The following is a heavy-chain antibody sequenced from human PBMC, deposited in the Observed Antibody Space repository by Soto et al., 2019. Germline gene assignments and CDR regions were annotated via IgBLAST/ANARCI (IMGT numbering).Heavy chain of an antibody. CDR1: GFTFSSYG. J-gene: IGHJ4*02. CDR2: ISYDGSNK. CDR3: AKERRGAVAGQFDY. Sequence: QVQLVESGGGVVQPGRSLRLSCAASGFTFSSYGMHWVRQAPGKGLEWVAVISYDGSNKYYADSVKGRFTISRDNSKNTLYLKMNRLRAEDTAVYYCAKERRGAVAGQFDYWGQGTLVTVSS. D-gene: IGHD6-19*01. V-gene: IGHV3-30*18.